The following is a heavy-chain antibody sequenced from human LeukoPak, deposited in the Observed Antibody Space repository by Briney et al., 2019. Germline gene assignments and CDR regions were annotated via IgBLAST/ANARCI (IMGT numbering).Heavy chain of an antibody. CDR3: ARELRGGWQQLVRIFDY. CDR1: GDSVSSNSAA. Sequence: SLTLSLTCAISGDSVSSNSAAWNWIRQSPSRGLEWLGRTYYRSKWYNDYAVSVKSRITINPDTSKNQFSLQLNSVTPEDTAVYYCARELRGGWQQLVRIFDYWGQGTLVTVSS. D-gene: IGHD6-13*01. J-gene: IGHJ4*02. V-gene: IGHV6-1*01. CDR2: TYYRSKWYN.